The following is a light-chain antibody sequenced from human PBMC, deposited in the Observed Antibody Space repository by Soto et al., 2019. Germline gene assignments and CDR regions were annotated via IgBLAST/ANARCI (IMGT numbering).Light chain of an antibody. J-gene: IGKJ5*01. CDR2: GAS. Sequence: ESVLTQSPGTLSLSPGERATLSCRASQTFSNSFLSWFQQIPGQAPRLLIYGASTRATGIPARFSGSGSGTDFTLTISRLEPEDFAAYFCQQYDYLITCGQGTRREIK. CDR1: QTFSNSF. V-gene: IGKV3-20*01. CDR3: QQYDYLIT.